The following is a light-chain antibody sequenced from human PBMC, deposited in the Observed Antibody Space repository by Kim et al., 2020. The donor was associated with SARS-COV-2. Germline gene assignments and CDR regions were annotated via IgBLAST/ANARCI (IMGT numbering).Light chain of an antibody. J-gene: IGLJ1*01. V-gene: IGLV2-11*01. CDR3: CSYAGSFTWV. CDR1: SGDVGGYNY. CDR2: EVT. Sequence: GQSVTSSCSGASGDVGGYNYVSWHQQHPGKAPKLLIYEVTERPSGIPDRFSGAKSGNTASLTISGLQPEDEADYYCCSYAGSFTWVFGSGTKVTVL.